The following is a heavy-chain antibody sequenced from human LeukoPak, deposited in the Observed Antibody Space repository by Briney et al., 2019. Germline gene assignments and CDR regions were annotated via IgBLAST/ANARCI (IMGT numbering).Heavy chain of an antibody. V-gene: IGHV1-18*01. CDR1: GYTFTSYG. CDR3: ARSRTHRLYSGSGSYPGAFDY. D-gene: IGHD3-10*01. J-gene: IGHJ4*02. Sequence: GASVKVSCKASGYTFTSYGISWVRQAPGQGLEWMGWISAYDGNTKYAQKLQGRVTMTTDTSTSTAYMELRSLRSDDTAVYYCARSRTHRLYSGSGSYPGAFDYWGQGTLVTVSS. CDR2: ISAYDGNT.